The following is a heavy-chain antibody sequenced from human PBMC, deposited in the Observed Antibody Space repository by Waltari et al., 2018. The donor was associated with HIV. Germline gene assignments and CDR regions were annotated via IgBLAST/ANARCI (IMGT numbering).Heavy chain of an antibody. CDR1: VYTFTGYY. D-gene: IGHD4-4*01. CDR3: AREGARMTTMIYYYYGMDV. J-gene: IGHJ6*02. Sequence: QVQLVQSGAAVKKPGASVTVSCKASVYTFTGYYMHWVRQAPGQGLDWRGRINPNRGGTNYAQQFQGRVTMTRDTSISTAYMELSRLRSDDTAVYYCAREGARMTTMIYYYYGMDVWGQGTTVTVSS. V-gene: IGHV1-2*06. CDR2: INPNRGGT.